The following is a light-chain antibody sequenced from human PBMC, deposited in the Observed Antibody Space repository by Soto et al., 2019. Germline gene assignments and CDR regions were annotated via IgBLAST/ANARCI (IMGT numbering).Light chain of an antibody. Sequence: QSVLTQPPSASGTPGQRVTISCSGSSSNVGTNTVHWYQHLPGTAPKLMIYEVSNRPSGVSNRFSGSKSGNTASLTISGLQPEDEADYYCSSYTSTYILVFGTGTKLTVL. V-gene: IGLV1-44*01. CDR2: EVS. CDR1: SSNVGTNT. CDR3: SSYTSTYILV. J-gene: IGLJ1*01.